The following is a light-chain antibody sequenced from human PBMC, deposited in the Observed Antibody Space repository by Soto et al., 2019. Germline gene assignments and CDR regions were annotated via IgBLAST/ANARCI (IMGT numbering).Light chain of an antibody. Sequence: IQITQSPSSLSASVGDRVTISCRMSQGISSYLAWYQQKPGKAPELLIYAASTLQSGVPSRFSGSGSGTDFTLTIRLQVIPVNGLTMPPLTFGGGTKVDIK. CDR1: QGISSY. V-gene: IGKV1D-8*01. CDR3: PLT. J-gene: IGKJ4*01. CDR2: AAS.